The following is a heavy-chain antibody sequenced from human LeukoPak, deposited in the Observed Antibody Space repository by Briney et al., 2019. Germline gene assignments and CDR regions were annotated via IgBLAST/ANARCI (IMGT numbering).Heavy chain of an antibody. CDR1: GGSISSYY. V-gene: IGHV4-59*01. D-gene: IGHD3-10*01. CDR2: IYYNGNT. CDR3: ARASGFSLYYFDS. J-gene: IGHJ4*02. Sequence: SETLSLTCTVSGGSISSYYWTWIRQPPGKGLEWIGYIYYNGNTNYNPSLKSRVTISVDTSENQFSLRLSSVTAADTAMYYCARASGFSLYYFDSWGQGTLVTVSS.